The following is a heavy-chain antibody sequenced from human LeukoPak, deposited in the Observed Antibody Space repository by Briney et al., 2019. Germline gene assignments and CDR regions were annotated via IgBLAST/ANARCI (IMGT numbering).Heavy chain of an antibody. CDR3: ARHQGYFDP. D-gene: IGHD3-22*01. Sequence: GESLKISCRGSEYSFTNYWIGWVRQMPGKGLEWLGMIYPDASNTRYSPSFQGHVTISADKSICTAYLQWSSLKASDTAMYYCARHQGYFDPWGQGTLVTVSS. CDR2: IYPDASNT. CDR1: EYSFTNYW. J-gene: IGHJ5*02. V-gene: IGHV5-51*01.